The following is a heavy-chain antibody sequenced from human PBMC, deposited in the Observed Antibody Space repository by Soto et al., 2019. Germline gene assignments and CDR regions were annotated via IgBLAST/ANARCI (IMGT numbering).Heavy chain of an antibody. CDR1: GGTFSSYA. D-gene: IGHD6-6*01. CDR2: IIPIFGTA. V-gene: IGHV1-69*13. CDR3: ARFYSSSSLFDY. Sequence: SVKVSCKASGGTFSSYAISWVRQAPGQGLEWMGGIIPIFGTANYAQKFQGRVTITADESTSTAYMELSSLGSEDTAVYYCARFYSSSSLFDYWGHGTLVTGS. J-gene: IGHJ4*01.